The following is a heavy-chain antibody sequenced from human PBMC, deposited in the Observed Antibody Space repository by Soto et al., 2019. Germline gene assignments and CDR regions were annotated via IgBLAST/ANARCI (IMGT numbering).Heavy chain of an antibody. CDR3: ARAGGTTVTGLWHFDS. D-gene: IGHD4-17*01. CDR2: IWYDGTQK. V-gene: IGHV3-33*01. J-gene: IGHJ4*02. Sequence: ESGGGVVQPGRSLRLSCEASGFTFNTYSMHWVRQPQGKGLEWLAAIWYDGTQKYSADSVKGRFIISRDNSKKTLYLEMNSLRAEDTAVYYCARAGGTTVTGLWHFDSWGQGPLVNVSS. CDR1: GFTFNTYS.